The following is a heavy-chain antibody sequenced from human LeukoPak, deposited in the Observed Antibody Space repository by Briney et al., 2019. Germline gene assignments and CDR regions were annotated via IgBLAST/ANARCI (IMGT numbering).Heavy chain of an antibody. CDR3: VKDPGRDSSGWYAF. CDR1: GFIFSSYG. Sequence: PGGSLRLSCAASGFIFSSYGMHWVRQAPGKGLEWVAVAWYDGSNKYYADSVKGRFTISRDNSKNTLYLQMNSLRAEDTAVYYCVKDPGRDSSGWYAFWGQGTLVTVSS. D-gene: IGHD6-19*01. J-gene: IGHJ5*01. CDR2: AWYDGSNK. V-gene: IGHV3-33*06.